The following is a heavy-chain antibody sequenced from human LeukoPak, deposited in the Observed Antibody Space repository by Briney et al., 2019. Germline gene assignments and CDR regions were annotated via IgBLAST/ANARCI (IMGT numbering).Heavy chain of an antibody. V-gene: IGHV7-4-1*02. Sequence: ASVKVSCKASGYTFTSYAMNWVRQAPGQGLGWMGWINTNTGNPTYAQGFTGRFVFSLDTSVSTAYLQISSLKAEDTAVYYCARDAARVVPAAINWFDPWGQGTTVTVSS. CDR1: GYTFTSYA. CDR2: INTNTGNP. D-gene: IGHD2-2*01. J-gene: IGHJ5*01. CDR3: ARDAARVVPAAINWFDP.